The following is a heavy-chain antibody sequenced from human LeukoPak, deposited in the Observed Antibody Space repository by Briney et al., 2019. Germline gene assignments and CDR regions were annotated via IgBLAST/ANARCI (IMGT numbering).Heavy chain of an antibody. Sequence: GGSLRLSCAASGFTFSSYAMSWVRQAPGKGLEWVSAISGSGGSTYYADSVKGRFTISRDNSRNTLYLQMNSLRAEDTAVYYCAKLVGYYYYMDVWGKGTTVTVSS. CDR2: ISGSGGST. CDR3: AKLVGYYYYMDV. V-gene: IGHV3-23*01. CDR1: GFTFSSYA. J-gene: IGHJ6*03.